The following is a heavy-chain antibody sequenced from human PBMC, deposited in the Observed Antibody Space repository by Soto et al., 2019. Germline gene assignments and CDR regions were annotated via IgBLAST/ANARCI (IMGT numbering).Heavy chain of an antibody. V-gene: IGHV3-33*03. J-gene: IGHJ4*02. D-gene: IGHD3-10*01. Sequence: PGGSLRLSCAASGFTFSSYGMHWVRQAPGKGLEWVAVIWYDGSNKYYADSVKGRFTISRDNAKNTLYLQMNSLRAEDTAVYYCAKGLEITMVRGKTEAGYWGQGTLVTVSS. CDR1: GFTFSSYG. CDR2: IWYDGSNK. CDR3: AKGLEITMVRGKTEAGY.